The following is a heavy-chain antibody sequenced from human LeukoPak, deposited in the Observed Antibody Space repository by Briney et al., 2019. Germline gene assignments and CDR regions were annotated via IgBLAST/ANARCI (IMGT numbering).Heavy chain of an antibody. V-gene: IGHV3-23*01. J-gene: IGHJ4*02. Sequence: GGSLRLSCAASGFSFSDFAMSWVRQAPGKGLEWVSGISGSGGTTYYAESAKGRFTISSDNSKNTLFLQMSSLRAEDTAVYYCAKAPAQQWLMPYYFDFWGQGTLVTVSS. CDR1: GFSFSDFA. CDR2: ISGSGGTT. CDR3: AKAPAQQWLMPYYFDF. D-gene: IGHD6-19*01.